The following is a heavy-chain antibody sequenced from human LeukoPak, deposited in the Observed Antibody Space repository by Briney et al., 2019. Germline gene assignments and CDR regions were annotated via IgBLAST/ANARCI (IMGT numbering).Heavy chain of an antibody. CDR3: ARDSDFIVGATGAFDY. V-gene: IGHV3-30*02. CDR2: IRYDGSNK. Sequence: PGGSLRLSCAGSGFTFSSYGMHWVRQAPGKGLEWVAFIRYDGSNKYYADSVKGRFTISRDNSKNTLYLQMNSLRAEDTAVYYCARDSDFIVGATGAFDYWGQGTLVTVSS. D-gene: IGHD1-26*01. J-gene: IGHJ4*02. CDR1: GFTFSSYG.